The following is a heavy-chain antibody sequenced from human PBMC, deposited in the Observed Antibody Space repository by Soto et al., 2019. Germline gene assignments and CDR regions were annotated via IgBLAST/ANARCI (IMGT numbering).Heavy chain of an antibody. J-gene: IGHJ1*01. V-gene: IGHV3-23*01. Sequence: GGSLRLSCAASGFTFRSYAMSWVRQAQGKGLEWVSAISGSGGSTYYADSVKGRFTISRDNSKNTLYLQMNSLRAEDTAVYYCAKDLGYSPYCSGGSCYPRYYFQHWGQGTLVTVSS. D-gene: IGHD2-15*01. CDR1: GFTFRSYA. CDR3: AKDLGYSPYCSGGSCYPRYYFQH. CDR2: ISGSGGST.